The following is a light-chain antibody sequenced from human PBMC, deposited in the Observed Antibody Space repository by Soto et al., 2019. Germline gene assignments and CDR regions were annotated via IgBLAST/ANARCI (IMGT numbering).Light chain of an antibody. Sequence: PGERVTLSCRASQSLLHSNGNSYFDWYLQKPGQSPQLLIYLGSNRASGVPDRFSGSGSGTDFTLKISRVEAEDVGVYYCMQALQTPLTFGQGTRLEIK. J-gene: IGKJ5*01. CDR3: MQALQTPLT. V-gene: IGKV2-28*01. CDR2: LGS. CDR1: QSLLHSNGNSY.